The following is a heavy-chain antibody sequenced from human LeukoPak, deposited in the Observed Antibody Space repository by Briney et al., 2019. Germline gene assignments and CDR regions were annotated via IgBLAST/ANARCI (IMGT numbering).Heavy chain of an antibody. CDR2: INSDGSIT. CDR3: ARDRVYCGSTSCYAYYFDY. Sequence: GGSLRLSCAASGFSFSSYWMHWVRQAPGKGLVWVSRINSDGSITTYADSVKGRFTISRDNAKNTLYLQMNSLRAEDTAVYYCARDRVYCGSTSCYAYYFDYWGQGTLVTVSS. J-gene: IGHJ4*02. CDR1: GFSFSSYW. D-gene: IGHD2-2*01. V-gene: IGHV3-74*01.